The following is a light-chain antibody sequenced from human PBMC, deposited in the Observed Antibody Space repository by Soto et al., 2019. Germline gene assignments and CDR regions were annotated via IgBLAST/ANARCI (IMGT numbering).Light chain of an antibody. V-gene: IGLV2-14*01. CDR1: SIDVGGYNS. CDR3: SSYTSSMTNV. J-gene: IGLJ1*01. CDR2: EVG. Sequence: TQPAPGSGSPVQSITIPCTGTSIDVGGYNSFSWYQHHPGKAPQLILYEVGDRPSGVSYRFSGSKSGNTASLTISGLQAADEADYFCSSYTSSMTNVFGSGTKVPVL.